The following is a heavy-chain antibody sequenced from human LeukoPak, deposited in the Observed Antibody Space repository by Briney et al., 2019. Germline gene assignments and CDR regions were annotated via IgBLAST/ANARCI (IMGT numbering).Heavy chain of an antibody. Sequence: GGSLRLSCAASGFSFTSYGMHWVRQAPGKGLEWVAFIRYDGSNKYYADSVNGRFTISRDNSKNTLYLQMNSLRAEDTAVYYCATYYYDSSGYWPFDYWGQGTLVTVSS. CDR2: IRYDGSNK. CDR1: GFSFTSYG. D-gene: IGHD3-22*01. V-gene: IGHV3-30*02. CDR3: ATYYYDSSGYWPFDY. J-gene: IGHJ4*02.